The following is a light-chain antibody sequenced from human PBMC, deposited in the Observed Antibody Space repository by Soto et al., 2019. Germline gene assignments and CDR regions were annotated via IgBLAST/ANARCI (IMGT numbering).Light chain of an antibody. Sequence: DIQMTQSPSTLSASVGDRVSITCRASQSISRQLAWYQQKPGKAPNPLIYQASNLETGVPSRFTGSGSGTEFTLTISSLQPDDLATYYCLQDQSYSTFGQGTKVEVK. CDR3: LQDQSYST. V-gene: IGKV1-5*03. CDR2: QAS. J-gene: IGKJ1*01. CDR1: QSISRQ.